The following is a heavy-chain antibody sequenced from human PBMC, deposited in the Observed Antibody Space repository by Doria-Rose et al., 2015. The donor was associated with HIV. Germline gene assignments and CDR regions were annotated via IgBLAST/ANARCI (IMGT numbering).Heavy chain of an antibody. D-gene: IGHD5-12*01. CDR2: MNPNSGNT. CDR3: ARRGEYSDYNRYYFDY. CDR1: GYTFTNYD. Sequence: QVQLVQSGAEVKKPGASVKVSCKTSGYTFTNYDINWVRQAPGQGLEWMGWMNPNSGNTGYAQKFRGRVTMTSNTSISTAYTELSGLRSEDTAVYYCARRGEYSDYNRYYFDYWGLGTLVTVSS. J-gene: IGHJ4*02. V-gene: IGHV1-8*02.